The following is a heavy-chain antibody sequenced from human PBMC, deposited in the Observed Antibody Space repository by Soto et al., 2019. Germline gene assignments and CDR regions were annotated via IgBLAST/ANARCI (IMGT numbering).Heavy chain of an antibody. Sequence: QVQVVESGGGVVQPGRSLRLSCAASGFTFRSYAIHWVRQAPGKGLEWVAVISRDGSNKYYVDSVKGRFTISRDNSKDTVYLQMNSLRDEDSAMFYYARSRSGAVADSFDFWGQGTLVTVSS. D-gene: IGHD3-10*01. J-gene: IGHJ4*02. CDR2: ISRDGSNK. V-gene: IGHV3-30*04. CDR3: ARSRSGAVADSFDF. CDR1: GFTFRSYA.